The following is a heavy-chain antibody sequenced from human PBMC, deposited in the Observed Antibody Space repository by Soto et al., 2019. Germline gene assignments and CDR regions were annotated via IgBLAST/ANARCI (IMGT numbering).Heavy chain of an antibody. Sequence: SETLSLTCTVSGGSISSYYWSWIRQPPGKGLEWIGYIYYSGSTNYNPSLKSRVTISVDTSKNQFSLKLSSVTAADTAVYYCARHVIDVITIFGVVIGSGWFDPWGQGTLVTVSS. D-gene: IGHD3-3*01. J-gene: IGHJ5*02. V-gene: IGHV4-59*08. CDR2: IYYSGST. CDR1: GGSISSYY. CDR3: ARHVIDVITIFGVVIGSGWFDP.